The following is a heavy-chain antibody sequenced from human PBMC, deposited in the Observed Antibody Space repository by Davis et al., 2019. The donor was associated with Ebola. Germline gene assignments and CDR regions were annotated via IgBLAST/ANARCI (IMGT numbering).Heavy chain of an antibody. J-gene: IGHJ4*02. CDR2: IRSKANSYAT. CDR1: GFTFSGSA. D-gene: IGHD3-9*01. V-gene: IGHV3-73*01. Sequence: GGSLRLSCAASGFTFSGSAMHWVRQAYGKGLEWVGRIRSKANSYATAYAASVKGRFTISRDDSKNTAYLQMNSLKTEDTAVYYCTSSDWLIQSLFDYWGQGTLVTVSS. CDR3: TSSDWLIQSLFDY.